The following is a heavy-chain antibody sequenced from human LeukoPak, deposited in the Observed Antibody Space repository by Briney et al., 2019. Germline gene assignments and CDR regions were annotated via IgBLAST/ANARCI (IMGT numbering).Heavy chain of an antibody. J-gene: IGHJ4*02. V-gene: IGHV4-4*07. CDR1: GGSISSYY. D-gene: IGHD3-10*01. CDR2: IYTSGST. Sequence: SETLSLTCTVSGGSISSYYWSWIRQPAGKGLEWIGRIYTSGSTNYNPSLKSRVTMSVDTSKNQFSLKLSSVTAADTAVYYCARARITMVRGVIKAGRYYFDYWGQGTLVTVSS. CDR3: ARARITMVRGVIKAGRYYFDY.